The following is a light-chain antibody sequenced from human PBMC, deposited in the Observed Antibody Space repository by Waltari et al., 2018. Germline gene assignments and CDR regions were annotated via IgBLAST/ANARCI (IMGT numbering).Light chain of an antibody. J-gene: IGKJ4*01. V-gene: IGKV1-5*03. CDR3: QQYHSDFLT. Sequence: DIQMTQSPSTLSASVGDRVTLTCRASQRIENWLAWYQQKPGQAPKVIIYKSSTSDSGVPSRFSGSGFGTEFTLTISSLQPDDFATYYCQQYHSDFLTFGGGTKVEI. CDR1: QRIENW. CDR2: KSS.